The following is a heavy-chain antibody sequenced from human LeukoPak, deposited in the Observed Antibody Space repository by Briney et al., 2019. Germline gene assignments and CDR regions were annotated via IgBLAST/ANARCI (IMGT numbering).Heavy chain of an antibody. CDR1: GFTLSSYA. D-gene: IGHD1-14*01. CDR2: ISDDGSNK. CDR3: ARDRSNRYFDY. V-gene: IGHV3-30*04. J-gene: IGHJ4*02. Sequence: PGRSLRLSCAASGFTLSSYAMHWVRPAPGKGLEWVAVISDDGSNKYHADSVKGRFSISRDNSKNTLYLQMNSLRSEDTVVYYCARDRSNRYFDYWGQGTLVTVSS.